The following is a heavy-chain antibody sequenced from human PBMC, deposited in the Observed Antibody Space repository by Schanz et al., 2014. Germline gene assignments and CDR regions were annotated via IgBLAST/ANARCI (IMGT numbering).Heavy chain of an antibody. CDR1: GFTFSSYG. Sequence: QVQLVESGGGVVQPGRSLRLSCATSGFTFSSYGMHWVRQAPGKGLEWVAVIWFDGNNKYYADSVKGRFTISRDNSKNTLYLQMNSLRAEDTAVYYCAKEGTVVSGSPRDYWGRGTLVTVSS. CDR3: AKEGTVVSGSPRDY. CDR2: IWFDGNNK. V-gene: IGHV3-33*06. D-gene: IGHD3-10*01. J-gene: IGHJ4*02.